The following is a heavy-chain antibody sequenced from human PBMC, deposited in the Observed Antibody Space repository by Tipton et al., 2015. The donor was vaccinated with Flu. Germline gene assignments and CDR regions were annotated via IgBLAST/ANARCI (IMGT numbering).Heavy chain of an antibody. Sequence: TLSLTCSVSGYSIRSAYYWGWVRRPPGKGLEWIGYIYHSGSTYYNPSLKSRVTISVDRSKNQFSLKLSSVTAADTAVYYCARGGAYYYDSSGYYNWFDPWGQGTLVTVPS. V-gene: IGHV4-38-2*02. CDR3: ARGGAYYYDSSGYYNWFDP. D-gene: IGHD3-22*01. CDR2: IYHSGST. J-gene: IGHJ5*02. CDR1: GYSIRSAYY.